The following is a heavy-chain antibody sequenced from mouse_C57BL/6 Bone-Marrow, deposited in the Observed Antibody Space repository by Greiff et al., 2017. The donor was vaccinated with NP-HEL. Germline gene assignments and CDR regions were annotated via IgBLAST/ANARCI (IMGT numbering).Heavy chain of an antibody. J-gene: IGHJ3*01. CDR3: ARTPYGNYLLSWFAY. CDR2: IYPRSGNT. D-gene: IGHD2-1*01. V-gene: IGHV1-81*01. CDR1: GYTFTSYG. Sequence: VQLQQSGAELARPGASVKLSCKASGYTFTSYGISWVKQRTGQGLEWIGEIYPRSGNTYYNEKFKGKATLTADKSSSTAYMELRSLTSEDSAVYFCARTPYGNYLLSWFAYWGQGTLVTVSA.